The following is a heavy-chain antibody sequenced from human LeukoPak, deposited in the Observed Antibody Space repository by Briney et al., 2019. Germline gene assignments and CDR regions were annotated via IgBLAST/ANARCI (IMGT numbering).Heavy chain of an antibody. J-gene: IGHJ3*02. D-gene: IGHD7-27*01. CDR2: ISNSGSA. V-gene: IGHV4-39*01. CDR3: ARSLSPLGDAFDI. Sequence: PSETLSLTCTVSGDSITSSNYYWGCIRQPPGKGLEGVGSISNSGSAYYSPSLKSRVAISVDTSNNQFSLKLRSVTAADTAVHYCARSLSPLGDAFDIWGQGTMVTVSS. CDR1: GDSITSSNYY.